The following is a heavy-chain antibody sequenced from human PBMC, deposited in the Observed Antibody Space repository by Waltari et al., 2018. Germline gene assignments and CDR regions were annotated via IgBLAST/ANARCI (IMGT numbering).Heavy chain of an antibody. CDR2: IFHSGST. CDR3: ASQYYDFWSGYYLWGY. CDR1: VSSIRSGYY. Sequence: QVQLQESGPGLVKPSETLSLTCAVSVSSIRSGYYSGWIRQPPGKGLVGIGGIFHSGSTYYNPSLKSRVTISVDTSKNQFSLKLSSVTAADTAVYYCASQYYDFWSGYYLWGYWGQGTLVTVSS. V-gene: IGHV4-38-2*01. D-gene: IGHD3-3*01. J-gene: IGHJ4*02.